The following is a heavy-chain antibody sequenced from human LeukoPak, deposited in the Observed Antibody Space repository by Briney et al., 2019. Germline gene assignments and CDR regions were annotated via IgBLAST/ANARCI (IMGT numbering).Heavy chain of an antibody. CDR1: GFTFSSYA. V-gene: IGHV3-30*04. D-gene: IGHD3-10*01. CDR2: ISYDGSNK. Sequence: GGSLRLSCAASGFTFSSYAMHWVRQAPGKGLEWVAVISYDGSNKYYADSVKGRFTISRDNSKNTLYLQMNSLGAEDTAVYYCAREDDYYGSGSYYRPDGYYFDYWGQGTLVTVSS. CDR3: AREDDYYGSGSYYRPDGYYFDY. J-gene: IGHJ4*02.